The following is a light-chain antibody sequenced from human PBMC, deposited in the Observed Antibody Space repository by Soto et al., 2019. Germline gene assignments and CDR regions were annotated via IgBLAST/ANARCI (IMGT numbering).Light chain of an antibody. Sequence: VLTQSPATLSLSPGDGATLSCRASQSVTIYLAWYQKKSGQPPRILIYDVSKRATGIPDRLSGSGSGTDLNLNIASLEPEDSAFYFCQKRSNWPPTCGQGTRLEIK. V-gene: IGKV3-11*01. J-gene: IGKJ5*01. CDR1: QSVTIY. CDR2: DVS. CDR3: QKRSNWPPT.